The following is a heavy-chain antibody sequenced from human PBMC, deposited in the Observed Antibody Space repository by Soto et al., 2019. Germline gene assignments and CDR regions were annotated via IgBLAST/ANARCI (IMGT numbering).Heavy chain of an antibody. J-gene: IGHJ4*02. CDR2: IYGGGTT. CDR1: GFAVSSKY. D-gene: IGHD6-19*01. V-gene: IGHV3-53*01. CDR3: VQTTGWPGFDF. Sequence: EVPLVESGGGLIQPGGSLRLSCAASGFAVSSKYMTWVRQAPGKGLEWVSVIYGGGTTYYADSVKGQFTISRDTSKNTLYLQLNSVRAEDTAVFYCVQTTGWPGFDFWGQGNLVTVSS.